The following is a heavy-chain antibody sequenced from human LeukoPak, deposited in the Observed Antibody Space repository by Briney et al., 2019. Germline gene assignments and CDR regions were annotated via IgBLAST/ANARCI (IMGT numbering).Heavy chain of an antibody. CDR1: GFTFSSYA. V-gene: IGHV3-48*03. CDR3: ARVPYDYVWGSYGGDYYFDY. J-gene: IGHJ4*02. D-gene: IGHD3-16*01. Sequence: GGSLRLSCAASGFTFSSYAMNWGRQAPGKGLEWVSYISRSGSTIYYADSVKGRFTISRDNAKNSLYLQMNSLRAEDTAVYYSARVPYDYVWGSYGGDYYFDYWGQGTLVTVSS. CDR2: ISRSGSTI.